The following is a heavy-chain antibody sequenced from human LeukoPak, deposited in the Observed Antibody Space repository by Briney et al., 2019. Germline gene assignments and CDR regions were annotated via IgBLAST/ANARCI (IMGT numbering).Heavy chain of an antibody. Sequence: GGSLRLSCAASGFTFSSYSMNWVRRAPGKGLEWVSSISSSSSYISYADSVEGRFTISRDNAKNSLYLQMNSLRAEDTAVYYCARAPRASGWSHVLHWPQGTLVTVSS. CDR3: ARAPRASGWSHVLH. J-gene: IGHJ4*02. V-gene: IGHV3-21*01. CDR2: ISSSSSYI. D-gene: IGHD6-19*01. CDR1: GFTFSSYS.